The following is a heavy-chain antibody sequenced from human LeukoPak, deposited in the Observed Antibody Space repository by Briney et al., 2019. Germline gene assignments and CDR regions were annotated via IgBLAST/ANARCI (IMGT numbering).Heavy chain of an antibody. CDR2: IIPILGIA. Sequence: SVKVSCKASGGTFSSYAISWVRQAPGQGLEWMGRIIPILGIANYAQKFQGRVTITADKSTSTAYMELSSLRSEDTAVYYCARGLRHSNLGMDVWGKGTTVTVSS. V-gene: IGHV1-69*04. CDR1: GGTFSSYA. CDR3: ARGLRHSNLGMDV. D-gene: IGHD4-11*01. J-gene: IGHJ6*04.